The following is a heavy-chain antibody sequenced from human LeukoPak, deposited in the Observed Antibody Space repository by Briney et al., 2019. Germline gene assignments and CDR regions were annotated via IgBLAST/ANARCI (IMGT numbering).Heavy chain of an antibody. Sequence: GESLKISCKGSGYGFTTCWIGWVRQMPGKGLEWMGIIYPGDSDTRYSPSFQGQVTISGDKSISTAYLQWSSLKASDTAMYYCARHIRYSSGWYYFDYWGQGTLVTVSS. V-gene: IGHV5-51*01. CDR2: IYPGDSDT. CDR3: ARHIRYSSGWYYFDY. J-gene: IGHJ4*02. D-gene: IGHD6-19*01. CDR1: GYGFTTCW.